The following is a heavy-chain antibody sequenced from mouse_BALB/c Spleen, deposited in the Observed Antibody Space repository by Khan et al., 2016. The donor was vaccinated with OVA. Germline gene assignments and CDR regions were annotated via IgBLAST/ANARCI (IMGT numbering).Heavy chain of an antibody. CDR2: IWGGGGT. CDR3: ARAYYRYDGYYAMDY. V-gene: IGHV2-6-4*01. Sequence: QVQLKQSGPGLVAPSQSLSITCTVSGFSLSRYNIHWVRQPPGKGLEWLGMIWGGGGTDYNSTLKSRLSISKANSKSQVFLKMNSLQTGDTAMYYCARAYYRYDGYYAMDYWGQGTSVTVSS. J-gene: IGHJ4*01. D-gene: IGHD2-14*01. CDR1: GFSLSRYN.